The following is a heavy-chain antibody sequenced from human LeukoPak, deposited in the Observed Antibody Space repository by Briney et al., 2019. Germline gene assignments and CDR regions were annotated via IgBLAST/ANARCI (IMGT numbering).Heavy chain of an antibody. Sequence: QTGGSLRLSCAGSGFTFTTYPMSWVRQAPGQGLEWVSGISGSGVSTYYADSVKGRFTISRDNSKNTLYLQMNTLRAEDTAAYYCAKYPAQMGSIVARPLDYWGQGTLVTVSS. CDR2: ISGSGVST. CDR3: AKYPAQMGSIVARPLDY. D-gene: IGHD6-6*01. V-gene: IGHV3-23*01. CDR1: GFTFTTYP. J-gene: IGHJ4*02.